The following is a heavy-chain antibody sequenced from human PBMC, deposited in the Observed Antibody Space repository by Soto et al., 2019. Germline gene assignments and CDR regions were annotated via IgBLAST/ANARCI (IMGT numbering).Heavy chain of an antibody. J-gene: IGHJ4*02. CDR1: GDSVSSGSYY. CDR3: ATRTSGSYSDY. D-gene: IGHD3-10*01. Sequence: QLQLQESGPGLVKPSETLSLTCTVSGDSVSSGSYYWGWIRQPPGKGLEWIGTIYNSGNANYNPSLKSRVTISVDTSKNQFSLRLNSVTAADTAVYYCATRTSGSYSDYWGQGRLVIVSS. V-gene: IGHV4-39*01. CDR2: IYNSGNA.